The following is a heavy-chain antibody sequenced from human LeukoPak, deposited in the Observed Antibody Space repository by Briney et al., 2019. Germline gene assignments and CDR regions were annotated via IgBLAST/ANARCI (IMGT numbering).Heavy chain of an antibody. Sequence: SETLSLTCKVSGGSISSYYWSWIRQPAGKRLEWNGRIYTSGSTNYTPSLKSRVAMSVDTSKNQFSLKLSSVTAADTAVYYCARDRPHYDFWSGQGYYYYMDVWGKGTTVTVSS. CDR1: GGSISSYY. CDR3: ARDRPHYDFWSGQGYYYYMDV. J-gene: IGHJ6*03. CDR2: IYTSGST. V-gene: IGHV4-4*07. D-gene: IGHD3-3*01.